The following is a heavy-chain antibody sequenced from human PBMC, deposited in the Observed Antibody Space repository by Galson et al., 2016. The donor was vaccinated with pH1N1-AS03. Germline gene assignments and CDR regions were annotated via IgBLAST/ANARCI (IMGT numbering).Heavy chain of an antibody. CDR2: IFWDGET. Sequence: PALVKPTQTLTLTCTFSGFSLSTGGVHVAWIRQPPGKALEWLALIFWDGETRYRPSLRSRLTITKDTSKNHVVLTMTNMDPVYTATYYCARSTHVNEGLDFWGQGTLVTVSS. CDR3: ARSTHVNEGLDF. V-gene: IGHV2-5*02. CDR1: GFSLSTGGVH. J-gene: IGHJ4*02. D-gene: IGHD2-8*01.